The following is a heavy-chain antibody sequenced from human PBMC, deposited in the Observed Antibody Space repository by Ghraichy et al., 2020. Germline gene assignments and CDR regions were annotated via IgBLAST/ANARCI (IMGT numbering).Heavy chain of an antibody. CDR2: IKIDETEK. Sequence: LTCAASGFSFRSYWMTWVRQAPGKGLEWVANIKIDETEKYYVGSVKGRFTISRDNAKNSLYLQMNSLRAEDTALYYCGRGGPDNSNYAVDIWGQGTMVTVSS. V-gene: IGHV3-7*03. D-gene: IGHD4-11*01. J-gene: IGHJ3*02. CDR1: GFSFRSYW. CDR3: GRGGPDNSNYAVDI.